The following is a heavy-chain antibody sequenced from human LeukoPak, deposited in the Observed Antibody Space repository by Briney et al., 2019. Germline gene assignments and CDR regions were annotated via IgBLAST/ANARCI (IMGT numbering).Heavy chain of an antibody. CDR3: ARAKRITMVRGVIMGVTYWFDP. J-gene: IGHJ5*02. Sequence: ASVKVSCKASGYTFTSYDINWVRQAPGQGLEWMGWMNPNSGNTGYAQKFQGRVTMTRNTSISTAYMELSSLRSEDTAVYYCARAKRITMVRGVIMGVTYWFDPWGQGTLVTVSS. CDR1: GYTFTSYD. V-gene: IGHV1-8*01. CDR2: MNPNSGNT. D-gene: IGHD3-10*01.